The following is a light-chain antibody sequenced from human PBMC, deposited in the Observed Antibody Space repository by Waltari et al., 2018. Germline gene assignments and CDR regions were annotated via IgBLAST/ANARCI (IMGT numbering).Light chain of an antibody. Sequence: DIQMTQSPSTLSASVGDRVTITCRAKESITNWLAWYQHTPGKAPKLLIYRASTLERGVPSRFSGSGSGTEFTLTISSLQPDDFATYYCQQYSSESYTFGQGTKLEIK. CDR1: ESITNW. J-gene: IGKJ2*01. CDR3: QQYSSESYT. V-gene: IGKV1-5*03. CDR2: RAS.